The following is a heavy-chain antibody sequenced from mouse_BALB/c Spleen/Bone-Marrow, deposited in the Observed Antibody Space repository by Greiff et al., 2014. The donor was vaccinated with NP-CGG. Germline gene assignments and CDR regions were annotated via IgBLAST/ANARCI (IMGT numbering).Heavy chain of an antibody. V-gene: IGHV14-3*02. D-gene: IGHD1-1*01. CDR2: IDPANGNT. J-gene: IGHJ4*01. Sequence: EVQLQQSGAELVKPGASVKLSCTASGFNIKDTYMHWVKQRPEQGLEWIGRIDPANGNTKYDPKFKGKATVTADKSSSTAYLQLISLTSEDTAVYYCASYYYASSRMAYWGQGTLVTVSA. CDR3: ASYYYASSRMAY. CDR1: GFNIKDTY.